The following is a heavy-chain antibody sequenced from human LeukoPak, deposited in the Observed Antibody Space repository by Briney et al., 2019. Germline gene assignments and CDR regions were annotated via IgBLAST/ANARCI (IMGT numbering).Heavy chain of an antibody. Sequence: SETLSLTCTVSGGSISSSSYYWGWIRQPPGKGLEWIGSIYYSGSTSYNPSLKSRFTISVDTSKNQFSLNLSSVTAADTAVYYCARHRWIVGGTSWFDPWGQGTLVTVSS. CDR2: IYYSGST. V-gene: IGHV4-39*01. CDR3: ARHRWIVGGTSWFDP. CDR1: GGSISSSSYY. D-gene: IGHD1-26*01. J-gene: IGHJ5*02.